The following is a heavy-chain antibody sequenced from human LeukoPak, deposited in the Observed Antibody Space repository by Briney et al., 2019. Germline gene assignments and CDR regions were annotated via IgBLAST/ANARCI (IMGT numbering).Heavy chain of an antibody. D-gene: IGHD3-9*01. CDR1: GFTFSTYG. J-gene: IGHJ4*02. CDR2: IWCDGSNK. V-gene: IGHV3-33*01. Sequence: PGGSLRLSCAASGFTFSTYGMHWVRQAPGKGLEWVAVIWCDGSNKYYGDSVKGRFTISRDNSKNTLYLQMNSLRAEDTAVYYCAREGIGYHDILTGHRAYFDYWGQGTLVTVSS. CDR3: AREGIGYHDILTGHRAYFDY.